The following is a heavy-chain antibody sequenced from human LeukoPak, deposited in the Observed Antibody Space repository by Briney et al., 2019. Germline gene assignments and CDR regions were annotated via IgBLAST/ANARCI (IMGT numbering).Heavy chain of an antibody. D-gene: IGHD2-2*01. CDR3: ARLGYCSGTSCRYPGY. CDR2: INSDGSST. V-gene: IGHV3-74*01. J-gene: IGHJ4*02. Sequence: GGSLRLSCAASGFTFSSYWMHWVRQAPGKGLVWVSRINSDGSSTSYADSVKGRFTISRDNAKNTLYLQMNSLRAEDTAVYYCARLGYCSGTSCRYPGYWGQGTLVTVS. CDR1: GFTFSSYW.